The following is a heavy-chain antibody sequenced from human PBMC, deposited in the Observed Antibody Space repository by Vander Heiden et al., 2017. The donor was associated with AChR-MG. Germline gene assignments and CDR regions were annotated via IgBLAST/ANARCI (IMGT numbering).Heavy chain of an antibody. J-gene: IGHJ5*02. CDR2: ISWNSGSI. Sequence: EVQLVESGGGLVQPGRSLRLSCAASGFTLDDYAMHWVRQAPGKGLEWVSGISWNSGSIGYADSVKGRFTISRDNAKNSLYLQMNSLRAEDTALYYCAKDMGQLVPGVMWFDPWGQGTLVTVSS. D-gene: IGHD6-6*01. CDR3: AKDMGQLVPGVMWFDP. CDR1: GFTLDDYA. V-gene: IGHV3-9*01.